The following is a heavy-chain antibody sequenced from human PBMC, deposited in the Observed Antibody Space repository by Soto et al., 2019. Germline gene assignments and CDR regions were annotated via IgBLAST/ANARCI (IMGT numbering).Heavy chain of an antibody. Sequence: GGSLRLSCAASGFTFSSYGMHWVRQAPGKGLEWVAVIWYDGSNKYYADSVKGRFTISRDNSKNTLYLQMNSLRAEDTAVYYCARSKGEGNDIVVVVAATFHGMDVWGQGTTVTVSS. V-gene: IGHV3-33*01. CDR2: IWYDGSNK. CDR3: ARSKGEGNDIVVVVAATFHGMDV. CDR1: GFTFSSYG. D-gene: IGHD2-15*01. J-gene: IGHJ6*02.